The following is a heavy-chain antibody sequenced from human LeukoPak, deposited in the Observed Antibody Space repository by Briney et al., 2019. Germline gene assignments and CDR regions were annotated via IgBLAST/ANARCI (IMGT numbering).Heavy chain of an antibody. V-gene: IGHV1-2*02. J-gene: IGHJ5*02. D-gene: IGHD3-10*01. CDR2: INPNSGAT. Sequence: ASVKVSCKASGYTFTGYYMHWVRQAPGQGLEWMGWINPNSGATNYAQKFQGRVTMTRDTSISTAYMELSRLRSDDTAVYYCARDRSMVRGVPRYPHIVRFDPWGQGTLVTVSS. CDR1: GYTFTGYY. CDR3: ARDRSMVRGVPRYPHIVRFDP.